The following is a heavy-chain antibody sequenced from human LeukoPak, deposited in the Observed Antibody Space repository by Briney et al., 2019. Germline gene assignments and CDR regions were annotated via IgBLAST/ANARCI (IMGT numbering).Heavy chain of an antibody. J-gene: IGHJ4*02. CDR2: ISSTGSTI. CDR1: GFTFSAYS. D-gene: IGHD2/OR15-2a*01. V-gene: IGHV3-48*01. Sequence: GGSLRLSCAASGFTFSAYSLRWVRQAHGKGLEWLSYISSTGSTIYYAGSVKGRFTISRDNAKNSLYLQMNSLRAEDTAVYYCVGSKAPFFYFDYWGQGILVTVSS. CDR3: VGSKAPFFYFDY.